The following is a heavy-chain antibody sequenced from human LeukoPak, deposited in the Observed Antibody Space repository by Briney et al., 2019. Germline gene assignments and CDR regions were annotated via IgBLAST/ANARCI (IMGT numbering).Heavy chain of an antibody. CDR1: GFTFSSYA. J-gene: IGHJ4*02. CDR3: AGAVDGTGSHLVDY. D-gene: IGHD3-10*01. Sequence: GGSLRLSCAASGFTFSSYAMSWVRQAPGKGLEWVSAISGSGGSTYYADSVKGRFTISRDNSKNTLYLQMNSLRAEDTAVYYCAGAVDGTGSHLVDYWGQGTLVTVSS. CDR2: ISGSGGST. V-gene: IGHV3-23*01.